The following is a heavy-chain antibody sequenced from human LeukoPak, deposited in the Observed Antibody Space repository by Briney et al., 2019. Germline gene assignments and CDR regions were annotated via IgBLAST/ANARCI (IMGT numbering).Heavy chain of an antibody. D-gene: IGHD3-16*02. V-gene: IGHV1-3*01. J-gene: IGHJ4*02. CDR3: ARDGDYVWGSYRLGGYYFDY. Sequence: ASVKVSCKASGYTFTSYAMHWVRQAPGQRLEWMGWINAGNGNTKYSQKFQGRVTITRGTSASTAYMELSSLRSEDTAVYYCARDGDYVWGSYRLGGYYFDYWGQGTLVTVSS. CDR2: INAGNGNT. CDR1: GYTFTSYA.